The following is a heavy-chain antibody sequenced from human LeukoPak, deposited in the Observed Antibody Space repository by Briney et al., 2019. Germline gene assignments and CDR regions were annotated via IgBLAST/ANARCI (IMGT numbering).Heavy chain of an antibody. CDR3: ARVPLFDVSTAMVSDY. Sequence: GASVKVSCKASGYTFTSYGISWVRQAPGQGLEWMGWISAYNGNTNYAQKLQGRVTMTTDTSTSTAYMELRSLRSDGTGVYYCARVPLFDVSTAMVSDYWGQGTLVTVS. J-gene: IGHJ4*02. D-gene: IGHD5-18*01. CDR1: GYTFTSYG. CDR2: ISAYNGNT. V-gene: IGHV1-18*01.